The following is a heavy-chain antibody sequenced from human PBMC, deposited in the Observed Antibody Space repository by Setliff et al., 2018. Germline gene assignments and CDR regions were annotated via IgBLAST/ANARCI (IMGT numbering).Heavy chain of an antibody. Sequence: PGGSLRLSCVASGFSFSSYWMHWVRQVPGKGLVWVSRINSDESRRNYGGSVKGRFTISRDNAKNTLYLQMNSLRAEDTAVYYCAKDLTQHNYWGQGTLVTVSS. D-gene: IGHD2-21*01. CDR2: INSDESRR. CDR3: AKDLTQHNY. J-gene: IGHJ4*02. V-gene: IGHV3-74*01. CDR1: GFSFSSYW.